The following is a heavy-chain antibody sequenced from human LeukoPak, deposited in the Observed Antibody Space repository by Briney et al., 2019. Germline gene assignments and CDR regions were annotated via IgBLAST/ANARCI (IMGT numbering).Heavy chain of an antibody. V-gene: IGHV3-23*01. CDR2: ISGSGGST. J-gene: IGHJ4*02. D-gene: IGHD5-18*01. Sequence: GGSLRLSCAASGFTFSSYSMSWVRQAPGKGLEWVSAISGSGGSTYYADSVKGRFTISRDNSKNTLYLQMNSLRAEDTAVYYCAKDPTPGELWCYFDYWGQGTLVTVSS. CDR1: GFTFSSYS. CDR3: AKDPTPGELWCYFDY.